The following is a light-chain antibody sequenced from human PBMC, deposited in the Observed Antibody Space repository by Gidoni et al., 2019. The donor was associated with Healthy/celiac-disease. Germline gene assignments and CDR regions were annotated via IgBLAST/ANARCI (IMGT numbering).Light chain of an antibody. V-gene: IGKV3-11*01. CDR1: QSVSSY. J-gene: IGKJ1*01. CDR2: DAS. CDR3: QQRSNWPRT. Sequence: EIVLTQSPATLSLSPGERATLSCRASQSVSSYLAWYQPKPGQAPRLLIYDASNRATGIPARFSGSGSGTVFTLTISSLEPEDFAVYYCQQRSNWPRTFGQGTKVEIK.